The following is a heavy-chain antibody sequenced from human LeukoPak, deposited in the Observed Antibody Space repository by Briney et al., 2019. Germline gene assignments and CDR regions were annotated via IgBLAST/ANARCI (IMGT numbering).Heavy chain of an antibody. Sequence: SETLSLTCAVYGGSFSSYYWSWIRQPAGKGLEWIGRIYTSGSTNYNPSLKSRVTISVDTSKNQFSLKLSSVTAADTAVYYCARDGDSSGYYFDYWGQGTLVTVSS. V-gene: IGHV4-4*07. CDR2: IYTSGST. J-gene: IGHJ4*02. CDR3: ARDGDSSGYYFDY. D-gene: IGHD3-22*01. CDR1: GGSFSSYY.